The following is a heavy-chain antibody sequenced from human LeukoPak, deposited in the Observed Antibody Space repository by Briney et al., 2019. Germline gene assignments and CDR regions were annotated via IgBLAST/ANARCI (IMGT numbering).Heavy chain of an antibody. D-gene: IGHD2-2*01. J-gene: IGHJ4*02. V-gene: IGHV1-2*02. CDR2: INPNSGGT. CDR1: GYTFTGYY. Sequence: ASVKVSCKASGYTFTGYYMHWVRQAPGQGLEWMGWINPNSGGTNYAQKFQGRVTMTRDTSISTACMELSRLRSDDTAVYYCARDLPTTKSVRPSSDYWGQGTLVTVSS. CDR3: ARDLPTTKSVRPSSDY.